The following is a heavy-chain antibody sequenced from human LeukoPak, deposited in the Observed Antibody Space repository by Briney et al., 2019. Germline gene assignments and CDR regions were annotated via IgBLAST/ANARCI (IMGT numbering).Heavy chain of an antibody. J-gene: IGHJ4*02. Sequence: GSLRLSCAASGFTFSSFALSWVRQAPGKGLEWIGNIYYSGSTSYNPSLKSRVTISVDTSKNHHSLNLRSVTAADTAVYYCARSSAGGARGDYWGQGTLVTVSS. CDR3: ARSSAGGARGDY. V-gene: IGHV4-39*02. D-gene: IGHD1-26*01. CDR2: IYYSGST. CDR1: GFTFSSFA.